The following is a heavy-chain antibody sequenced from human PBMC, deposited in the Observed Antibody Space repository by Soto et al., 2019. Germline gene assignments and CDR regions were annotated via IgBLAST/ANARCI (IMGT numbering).Heavy chain of an antibody. CDR3: ARGRGDLDY. J-gene: IGHJ4*02. V-gene: IGHV4-34*01. CDR1: GASLSDNY. CDR2: INHSGKS. Sequence: QVQLQQWGAGLVKPSETLSLTCAVYGASLSDNYWSWIRQPPGKGLEWIGEINHSGKSKYNPSLKSRVTISVDTSKSQVSLKLRSVTAADTSVYYCARGRGDLDYWGQGSQVTVSS. D-gene: IGHD3-3*01.